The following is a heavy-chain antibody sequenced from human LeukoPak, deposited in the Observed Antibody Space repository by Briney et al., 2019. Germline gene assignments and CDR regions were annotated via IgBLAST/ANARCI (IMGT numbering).Heavy chain of an antibody. CDR3: ARESYYYDSSGYYRDAFDI. J-gene: IGHJ3*02. CDR2: ISGSGSST. Sequence: GGSLRLSCAASGFTFSSYAMTWVRQAPGKGLEWDSGISGSGSSTYYADSVKGRFTISRDNSKNTLYLQMNSLRAEDTAVYYCARESYYYDSSGYYRDAFDIWGQGTMVTVSS. CDR1: GFTFSSYA. V-gene: IGHV3-23*01. D-gene: IGHD3-22*01.